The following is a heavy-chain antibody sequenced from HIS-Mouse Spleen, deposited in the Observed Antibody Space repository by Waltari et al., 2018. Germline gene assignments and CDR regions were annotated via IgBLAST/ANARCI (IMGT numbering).Heavy chain of an antibody. D-gene: IGHD6-13*01. Sequence: QLQLQESGPGLVKPSETLSLTCTVSGGSISSSSYYWGWLRRPPGKGLEGIGRIYSSGSTYYNPSLKSRVTISVDTSKNQFSLKLSSVTAADTAVDYCAREIPYSSSWYDWYFDLWGRGTLVTVSS. J-gene: IGHJ2*01. CDR2: IYSSGST. V-gene: IGHV4-39*07. CDR1: GGSISSSSYY. CDR3: AREIPYSSSWYDWYFDL.